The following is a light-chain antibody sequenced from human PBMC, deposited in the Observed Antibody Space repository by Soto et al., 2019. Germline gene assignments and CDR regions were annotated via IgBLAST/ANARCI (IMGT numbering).Light chain of an antibody. CDR1: SSNIGINT. J-gene: IGLJ3*02. CDR3: QAYDYSLTAFV. CDR2: SNN. V-gene: IGLV1-44*01. Sequence: QSVLTQPPSASGTPGQRVTISCSGSSSNIGINTVNWYQQLPGTAPKLLIYSNNQRPSGVTDRFSGSKSGTSASLAISGLQSEDEADYYCQAYDYSLTAFVFGGGTKLTVL.